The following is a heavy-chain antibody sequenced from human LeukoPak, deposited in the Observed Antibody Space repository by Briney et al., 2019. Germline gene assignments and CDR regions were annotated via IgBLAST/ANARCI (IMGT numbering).Heavy chain of an antibody. CDR3: ARASAVAGTRHY. CDR2: ISSSSSYR. D-gene: IGHD6-19*01. Sequence: GGFLRLSCAASGFTFSSYSMNWVRQAPGKGLEWVSSISSSSSYRYYADSVKGRFTISRDNAKNSLYLQMNSLRAEDTAVYYCARASAVAGTRHYWGQGTLVTVSS. V-gene: IGHV3-21*01. J-gene: IGHJ4*02. CDR1: GFTFSSYS.